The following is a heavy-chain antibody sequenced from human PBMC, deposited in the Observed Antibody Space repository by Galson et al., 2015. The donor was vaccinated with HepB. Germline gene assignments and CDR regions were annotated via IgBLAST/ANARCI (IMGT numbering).Heavy chain of an antibody. CDR1: GFTFSSYA. CDR2: ISYDGSNK. D-gene: IGHD3-3*01. CDR3: ARDRQPNTLEDWFDP. V-gene: IGHV3-30-3*01. Sequence: SLRLSCAASGFTFSSYAMHWVRQAPGKGLEWVAVISYDGSNKYYADSVKGRFTISRDNSKNTLYLQMNSLRAEDTAVYYCARDRQPNTLEDWFDPWGQGTLVTVSS. J-gene: IGHJ5*02.